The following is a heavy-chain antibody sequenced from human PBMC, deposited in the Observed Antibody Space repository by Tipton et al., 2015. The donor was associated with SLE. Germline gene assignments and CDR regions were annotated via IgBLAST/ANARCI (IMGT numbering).Heavy chain of an antibody. CDR3: ARLEDPFGIFGVPKGWFDP. J-gene: IGHJ5*02. Sequence: TLSLTRGVSGGSFSGYAWSWIRQPPGKRLEWIGEISHSGGANYNPSLKSRATVSLDRSNNHFSLRLTSVTAADTAVYYCARLEDPFGIFGVPKGWFDPWGQGTLVTVSS. D-gene: IGHD3-3*01. V-gene: IGHV4-34*10. CDR1: GGSFSGYA. CDR2: ISHSGGA.